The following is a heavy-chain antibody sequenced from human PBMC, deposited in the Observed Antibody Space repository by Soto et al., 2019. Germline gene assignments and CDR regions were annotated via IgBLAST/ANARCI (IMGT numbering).Heavy chain of an antibody. CDR3: ARRHGAYYSGGSGRPFYYYYGMDV. J-gene: IGHJ6*02. D-gene: IGHD2-15*01. V-gene: IGHV1-69*06. CDR2: IIPIFGTA. Sequence: QVQLVQSGAEVKKPGSSVKVSCKASGGTFSSYAISWVRQAPGQGLEWMGGIIPIFGTANYAQKFQGRVTIAPDIPPSTAYMETSSARTADTAVYYCARRHGAYYSGGSGRPFYYYYGMDVWGQGTTVTVSS. CDR1: GGTFSSYA.